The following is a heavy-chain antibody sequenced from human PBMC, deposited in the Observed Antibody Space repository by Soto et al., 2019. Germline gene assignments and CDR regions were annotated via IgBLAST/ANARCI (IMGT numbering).Heavy chain of an antibody. J-gene: IGHJ1*01. D-gene: IGHD1-20*01. V-gene: IGHV1-2*02. CDR1: GYTFTDFC. Sequence: GASVKVSCKSSGYTFTDFCIHWVRQAPGQGLEWVGWINPKNGGINYAQKFQGSVTMTRDKSVNTSYMDLNRLNFDDSAIYYCARGQSVLYLDLWGRGTQVTVSS. CDR3: ARGQSVLYLDL. CDR2: INPKNGGI.